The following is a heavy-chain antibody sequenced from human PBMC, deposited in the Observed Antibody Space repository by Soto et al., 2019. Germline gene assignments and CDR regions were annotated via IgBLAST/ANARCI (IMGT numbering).Heavy chain of an antibody. CDR2: IIPTFGRT. D-gene: IGHD3-10*02. CDR3: ARDPLSSFAMDV. V-gene: IGHV1-69*13. J-gene: IGHJ6*02. CDR1: GDTYSSYA. Sequence: SVKVSCKASGDTYSSYAISWVRQAPGKGLEWMGKIIPTFGRTNYAQKFQGRLTISADDSTSAAYMELSSLVSEDTAVYYCARDPLSSFAMDVWGQGTTVTVSS.